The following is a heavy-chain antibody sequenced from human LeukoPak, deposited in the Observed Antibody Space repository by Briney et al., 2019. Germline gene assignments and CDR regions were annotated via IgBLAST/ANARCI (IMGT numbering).Heavy chain of an antibody. CDR2: INPNSGGT. V-gene: IGHV1-2*02. D-gene: IGHD4-17*01. Sequence: ASVKVSCKASGYTFTGYYMHWVRQAPGQGLEWMGWINPNSGGTNYAQKFQGRVTMTRDTSISTAYMELSRLRSDDTAVYYCARDIYDYGDYGTLNYYYYYMDVWGKGTTVTVSS. CDR1: GYTFTGYY. J-gene: IGHJ6*03. CDR3: ARDIYDYGDYGTLNYYYYYMDV.